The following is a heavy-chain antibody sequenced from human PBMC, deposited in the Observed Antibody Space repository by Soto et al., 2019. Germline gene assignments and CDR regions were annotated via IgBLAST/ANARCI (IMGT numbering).Heavy chain of an antibody. D-gene: IGHD4-17*01. Sequence: EVQLLESGGGLVQPGGSLRLSCAASGFTFSSYAMSWVRQAPGKGLEWVSAISGSGGSTYYADSVKGRFTISRDNSKNTLYLQMNSLRAEDTAVYYCARNDYGDPGLFDYWGQGTLVTVSS. V-gene: IGHV3-23*01. CDR2: ISGSGGST. J-gene: IGHJ4*02. CDR3: ARNDYGDPGLFDY. CDR1: GFTFSSYA.